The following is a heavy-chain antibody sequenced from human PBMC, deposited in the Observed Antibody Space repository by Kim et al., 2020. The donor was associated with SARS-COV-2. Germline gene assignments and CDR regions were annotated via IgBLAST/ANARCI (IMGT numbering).Heavy chain of an antibody. CDR1: GFTFSSYG. J-gene: IGHJ3*02. D-gene: IGHD1-26*01. CDR3: AKFCDIPWELLDAFDI. V-gene: IGHV3-30*18. CDR2: ISYDGSNK. Sequence: GGSLRLSCAASGFTFSSYGMHWVRQAPGKGLEWVAVISYDGSNKYYADSVKGRFTISRDNSKNTLYLQMNSLRAEDTAVYYCAKFCDIPWELLDAFDIWGQGTMVTVSS.